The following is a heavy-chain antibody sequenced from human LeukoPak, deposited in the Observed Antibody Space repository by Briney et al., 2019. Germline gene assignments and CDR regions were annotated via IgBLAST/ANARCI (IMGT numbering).Heavy chain of an antibody. CDR3: GKAFPPLRTSSAGDL. J-gene: IGHJ4*02. D-gene: IGHD3-16*01. CDR1: GFTFSDYD. V-gene: IGHV3-69-1*02. Sequence: GGSLRLSCSASGFTFSDYDMNWVRQAPGKGLEWVSSISGLSTHIYYGDSVKGRFSISRDNAKNSVYLQMNSLGVEDTAIYYCGKAFPPLRTSSAGDLWGQGILVTVSS. CDR2: ISGLSTHI.